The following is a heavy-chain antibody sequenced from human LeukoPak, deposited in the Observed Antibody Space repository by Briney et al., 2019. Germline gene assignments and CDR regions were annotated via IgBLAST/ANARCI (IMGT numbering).Heavy chain of an antibody. CDR3: ARSSGWYLEDY. V-gene: IGHV4-59*01. J-gene: IGHJ4*02. CDR2: IYYSGTT. Sequence: PSETLSLTCTVSGGSLSKYYWNWIRQPPGKGLEWIGPIYYSGTTNYNPSLKSRVTISLDTSNNHFSLELRSVTTADTAVYYCARSSGWYLEDYWGQGALVTVSS. CDR1: GGSLSKYY. D-gene: IGHD6-19*01.